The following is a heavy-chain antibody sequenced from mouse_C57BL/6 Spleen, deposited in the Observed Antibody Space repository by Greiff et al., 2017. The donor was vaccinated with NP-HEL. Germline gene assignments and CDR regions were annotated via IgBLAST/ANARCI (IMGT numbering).Heavy chain of an antibody. CDR2: IWSGGST. Sequence: VKLVESGPGLVQPSQSLSITCTVSGFSLTSYGVHWVRQSPGKGLEWLGVIWSGGSTDYNAAFISRLSISKDNSKSQVFFKMNSLQADDTAIYYCARGKLSWYFDVWGTGTTVTVSS. V-gene: IGHV2-2*01. CDR1: GFSLTSYG. CDR3: ARGKLSWYFDV. J-gene: IGHJ1*03.